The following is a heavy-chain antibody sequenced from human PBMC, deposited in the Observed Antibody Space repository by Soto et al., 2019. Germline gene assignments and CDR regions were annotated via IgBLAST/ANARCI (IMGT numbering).Heavy chain of an antibody. D-gene: IGHD7-27*01. Sequence: PGGSLRLSCAASGFTVSTYRMSWVRQAPVKGLEWVSAIYSAGSADFAESVKGRFTISGDNAKNSLYLQMNSLRAEDTRVYYCVRDKIWAFDYWGQGTLVTVSS. CDR2: IYSAGSA. CDR3: VRDKIWAFDY. CDR1: GFTVSTYR. V-gene: IGHV3-66*01. J-gene: IGHJ4*02.